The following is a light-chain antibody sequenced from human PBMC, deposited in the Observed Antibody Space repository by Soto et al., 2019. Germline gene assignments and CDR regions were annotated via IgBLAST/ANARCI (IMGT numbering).Light chain of an antibody. V-gene: IGKV1D-13*01. J-gene: IGKJ4*01. CDR3: QQLNNYRLT. CDR1: QGISSA. Sequence: AIQLTQSPSSLSASVGDRVTITCRASQGISSALAWYQQKPGKAPKLLIYDASSLESGVPSRISGSGSGTDLTLTICSLQPEDFGTYECQQLNNYRLTFGGGTKVEIK. CDR2: DAS.